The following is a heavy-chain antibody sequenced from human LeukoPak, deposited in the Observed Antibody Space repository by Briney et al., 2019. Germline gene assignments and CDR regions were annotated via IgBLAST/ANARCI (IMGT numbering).Heavy chain of an antibody. J-gene: IGHJ4*02. CDR1: GYSISSGYY. Sequence: SETLSLTCTVSGYSISSGYYWGWTRQPPGKGLEWIGSIYHSGSTYYNPSLKGRVTISVDTSKNQFSLKLSSVTAADTAVYYCVLTPGVGPRGYYDFWSGYRPPDYWGQGTLVTVSS. V-gene: IGHV4-38-2*02. CDR2: IYHSGST. CDR3: VLTPGVGPRGYYDFWSGYRPPDY. D-gene: IGHD3-3*01.